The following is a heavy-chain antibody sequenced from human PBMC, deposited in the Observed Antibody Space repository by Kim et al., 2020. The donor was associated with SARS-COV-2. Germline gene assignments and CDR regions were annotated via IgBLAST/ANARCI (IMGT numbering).Heavy chain of an antibody. D-gene: IGHD3-3*01. V-gene: IGHV3-23*01. Sequence: GGSLRLSCAASGFTFSSYAMSWVRQAPGKGLEWVSAISGSGGSTYYADSVKGRFTISRDNSKNTLYLQMNSLRAEDTAVYYCATYSPYYEPGDYYYYMDVWGKGTTVTVSS. J-gene: IGHJ6*03. CDR1: GFTFSSYA. CDR3: ATYSPYYEPGDYYYYMDV. CDR2: ISGSGGST.